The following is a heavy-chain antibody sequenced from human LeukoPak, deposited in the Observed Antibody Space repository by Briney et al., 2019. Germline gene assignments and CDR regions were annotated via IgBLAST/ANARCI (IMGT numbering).Heavy chain of an antibody. CDR1: GYRVTSYW. V-gene: IGHV5-51*01. D-gene: IGHD5-12*01. CDR3: GRRGGYGCYDLSW. Sequence: HGESLKISCKGSGYRVTSYWIGWVRQMPGKGLEWMGIIYPDDSDTRYRPSFQGQVTISADKSISTAYLQWSSLKASDTAMYYCGRRGGYGCYDLSWWGQGTLVTVSS. J-gene: IGHJ4*02. CDR2: IYPDDSDT.